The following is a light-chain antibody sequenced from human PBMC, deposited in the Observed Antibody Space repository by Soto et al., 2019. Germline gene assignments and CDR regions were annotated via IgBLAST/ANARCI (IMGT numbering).Light chain of an antibody. CDR3: HQYHTAPRT. CDR1: QSVLYSSNSKNN. V-gene: IGKV4-1*01. J-gene: IGKJ1*01. CDR2: WAS. Sequence: DIVMTQSPDSLAVSLGESASINCKSSQSVLYSSNSKNNLAWYQQKPGQPPKLLISWASTRESGVPDRFSGSGSGTDFTLTISSLQAEDVAVYYCHQYHTAPRTFGQGTKVEIK.